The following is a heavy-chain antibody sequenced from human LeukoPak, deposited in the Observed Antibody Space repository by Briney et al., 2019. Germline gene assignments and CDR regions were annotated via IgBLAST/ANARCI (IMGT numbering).Heavy chain of an antibody. D-gene: IGHD3-10*01. CDR2: ISYDGSNK. V-gene: IGHV3-30*04. CDR3: ARDGNYNQNWFDP. Sequence: GGSLRLSCAASGFTFSSYAMHWVRQAPGKGLEWVAVISYDGSNKYYADSVKGRFTISRDNSKNTLYLQMSSLRTEDTAVYYCARDGNYNQNWFDPWGQGTLVTVSS. CDR1: GFTFSSYA. J-gene: IGHJ5*02.